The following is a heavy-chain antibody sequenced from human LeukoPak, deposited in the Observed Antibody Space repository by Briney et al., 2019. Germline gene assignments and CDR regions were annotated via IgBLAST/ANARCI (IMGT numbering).Heavy chain of an antibody. D-gene: IGHD6-19*01. V-gene: IGHV3-23*01. CDR3: AKDTPDDIAVAAPYFDY. CDR1: GFTFSSYA. CDR2: IGGSGGRT. Sequence: PGGSLRLSCAASGFTFSSYAMSWVRQAPGKGLEWVSAIGGSGGRTYYADSVKGRFTISRDNSKNTLYLQLNSLRAEDTAVYYCAKDTPDDIAVAAPYFDYWGQGTLVTVSS. J-gene: IGHJ4*02.